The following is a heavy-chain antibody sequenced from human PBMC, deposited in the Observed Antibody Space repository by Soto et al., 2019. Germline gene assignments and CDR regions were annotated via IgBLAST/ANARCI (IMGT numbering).Heavy chain of an antibody. CDR3: AKGGYYYDSSGYYVY. J-gene: IGHJ4*02. V-gene: IGHV3-30*18. CDR1: GFTFSSYG. D-gene: IGHD3-22*01. CDR2: ISYDGSNK. Sequence: GGSLRLSCAAAGFTFSSYGMHWVRQAPGKGLEWVAVISYDGSNKYYADSVKGRFTISRDNSKNTLYLQMNSLRAEDTAVYYCAKGGYYYDSSGYYVYWGQGTLVTVSS.